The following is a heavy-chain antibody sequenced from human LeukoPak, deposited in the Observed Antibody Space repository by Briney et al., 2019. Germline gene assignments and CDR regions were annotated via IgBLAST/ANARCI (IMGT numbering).Heavy chain of an antibody. CDR3: ARHGTGGTNLNWFDP. D-gene: IGHD1-1*01. CDR2: IYYSGST. J-gene: IGHJ5*02. Sequence: SETLSLTCTVSGGSISSFYWSWIRQPPGKGLEWIGYIYYSGSTNYNPSLKSRVTISVDTSKNQSSLKLSSVTAADTAVYYCARHGTGGTNLNWFDPWGQGTLVTVSS. CDR1: GGSISSFY. V-gene: IGHV4-59*01.